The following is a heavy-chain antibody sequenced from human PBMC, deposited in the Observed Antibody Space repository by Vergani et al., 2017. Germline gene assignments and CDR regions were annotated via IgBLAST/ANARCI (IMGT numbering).Heavy chain of an antibody. J-gene: IGHJ4*02. CDR3: ARRGWGSSVGYFDY. CDR1: GGSISSGGYY. D-gene: IGHD6-6*01. CDR2: IYYTGST. V-gene: IGHV4-31*03. Sequence: QVQLQESGPGVVKPSQTLSLTCTVSGGSISSGGYYWSWIRQHPGKGLEWIGYIYYTGSTYYNPSLKSRVSISVVTSKNQFSLKLTSVTAADTAVYYCARRGWGSSVGYFDYWGQGNLVTVSS.